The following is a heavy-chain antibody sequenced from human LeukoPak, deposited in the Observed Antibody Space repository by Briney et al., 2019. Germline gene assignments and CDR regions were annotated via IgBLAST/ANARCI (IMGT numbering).Heavy chain of an antibody. CDR3: ARDYGGTYYYYYYYMDV. Sequence: SETLSLTCTVSGGSISSSSYYWGWIRQPPGKELEWIGSIYYSGSTYYNPSLKSRVTISVDTSKNQFSLKLSSVTTADTAVYYCARDYGGTYYYYYYYMDVWGKGTTVTVSS. CDR2: IYYSGST. CDR1: GGSISSSSYY. V-gene: IGHV4-39*07. J-gene: IGHJ6*03. D-gene: IGHD3-16*01.